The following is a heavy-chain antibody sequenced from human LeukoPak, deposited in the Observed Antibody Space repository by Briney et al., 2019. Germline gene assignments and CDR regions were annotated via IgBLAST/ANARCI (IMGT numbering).Heavy chain of an antibody. CDR1: GGSFSGYY. J-gene: IGHJ4*02. CDR3: AREEWELLVGLSL. CDR2: INHSGST. V-gene: IGHV4-34*01. Sequence: PSETLSLTCAVYGGSFSGYYWSWIRQPPGKGLEWIGEINHSGSTNYNPSLKSRVTISVDTSKNQFSLKLSSVTAADTAVYYCAREEWELLVGLSLWGQGTLVTVSS. D-gene: IGHD1-26*01.